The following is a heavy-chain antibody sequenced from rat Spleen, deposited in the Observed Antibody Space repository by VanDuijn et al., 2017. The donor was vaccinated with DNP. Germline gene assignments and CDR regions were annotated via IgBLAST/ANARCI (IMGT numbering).Heavy chain of an antibody. CDR3: AKDRLGGYAMDA. CDR1: GFTFSDYY. D-gene: IGHD5-1*01. J-gene: IGHJ4*01. Sequence: EVQLVESGGGLVQPGRSLKLSCAASGFTFSDYYMAWVRQAPTKGLEWVASISPSGGSTYYRDSVKGRFTISRDNAENTVYLQMNSLRSEDTATYYCAKDRLGGYAMDAWGQGTSVTVSS. CDR2: ISPSGGST. V-gene: IGHV5-27*01.